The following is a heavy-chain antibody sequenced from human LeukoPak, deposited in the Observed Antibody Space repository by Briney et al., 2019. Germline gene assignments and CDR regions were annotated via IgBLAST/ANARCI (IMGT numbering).Heavy chain of an antibody. J-gene: IGHJ4*02. V-gene: IGHV4-61*01. Sequence: NSSETLSLTCTVSGGSVSSGSYYWSWIRQPPGKGLEWIGYIYYSGSTNYNPSLKSRVTMSVDTSKNQFSLKLSSVTAADTAVYYCARRSGWYGKIDYWGQGTLVTVSS. CDR2: IYYSGST. CDR1: GGSVSSGSYY. CDR3: ARRSGWYGKIDY. D-gene: IGHD6-19*01.